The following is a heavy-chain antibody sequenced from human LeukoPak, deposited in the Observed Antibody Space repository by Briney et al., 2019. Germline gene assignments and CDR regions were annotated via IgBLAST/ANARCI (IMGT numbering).Heavy chain of an antibody. V-gene: IGHV4-59*01. D-gene: IGHD2/OR15-2a*01. Sequence: PSETLSLTCTVSGGSMSSYYWTWIWQPPGKGLEWIGYIYYSGSTHYNPSLKSRVTISVDTSKSQFSLKLNSVTAADTAVYYCARPNSYDVGNNAFDIWGQGTMVTVSS. CDR2: IYYSGST. CDR1: GGSMSSYY. J-gene: IGHJ3*02. CDR3: ARPNSYDVGNNAFDI.